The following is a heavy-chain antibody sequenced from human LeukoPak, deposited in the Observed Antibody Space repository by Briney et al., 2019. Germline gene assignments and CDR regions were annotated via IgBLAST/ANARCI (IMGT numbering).Heavy chain of an antibody. D-gene: IGHD2-2*01. CDR3: ARALGYCSSASCYYFDN. Sequence: GGSLRLSCSASGFTFSTYGMHWVRQAPGKGLEWVAFIRYDGSDKYYADSVKGRFTISRDNSKNTVYLQMNSLRAEDTAVYSCARALGYCSSASCYYFDNWGQGTLVTVSS. CDR1: GFTFSTYG. V-gene: IGHV3-30*02. J-gene: IGHJ4*02. CDR2: IRYDGSDK.